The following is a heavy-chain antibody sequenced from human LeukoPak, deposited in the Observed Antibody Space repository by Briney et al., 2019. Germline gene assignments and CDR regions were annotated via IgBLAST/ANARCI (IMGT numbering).Heavy chain of an antibody. Sequence: SVKVSCKASGGTFSSYAISWVRQAPGQGLEWMGGIIPIFGTTKYAQKFQGRVTITTDEYTSTAYMELSSLRSEDTAVYYCAQRQAAVIAAAGTWGPFDYWGQGTLVTVST. CDR2: IIPIFGTT. CDR3: AQRQAAVIAAAGTWGPFDY. CDR1: GGTFSSYA. J-gene: IGHJ4*02. D-gene: IGHD6-13*01. V-gene: IGHV1-69*05.